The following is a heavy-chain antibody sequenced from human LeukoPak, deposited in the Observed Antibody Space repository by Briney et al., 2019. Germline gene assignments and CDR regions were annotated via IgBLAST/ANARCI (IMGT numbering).Heavy chain of an antibody. V-gene: IGHV1-18*01. CDR3: ARGLEWLTRRHTWFDP. Sequence: GASVKVSCKASRYTFTNYAFTWVRQAPGHGLEWMGWISAYNGNTNYAQKLQGRVTMTTDTSTSTAYMELRSLRSDDTAVYYCARGLEWLTRRHTWFDPWGQGTLVTVSS. J-gene: IGHJ5*02. CDR1: RYTFTNYA. D-gene: IGHD3-3*01. CDR2: ISAYNGNT.